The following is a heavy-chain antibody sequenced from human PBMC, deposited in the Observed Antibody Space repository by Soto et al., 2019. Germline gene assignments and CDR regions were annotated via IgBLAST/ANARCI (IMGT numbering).Heavy chain of an antibody. CDR3: AREGLITFGGVIAPGDRYYGMDV. J-gene: IGHJ6*02. V-gene: IGHV3-48*03. D-gene: IGHD3-16*02. CDR1: GFTFSSYE. Sequence: GGSLRLSCAASGFTFSSYEMNWVRQAPGKGLEWVSYISSSGSTIYYADSVKGRFTISRDNAKNSLYLQMNSLRAEDTAVYYCAREGLITFGGVIAPGDRYYGMDVWRQGTTVTVSS. CDR2: ISSSGSTI.